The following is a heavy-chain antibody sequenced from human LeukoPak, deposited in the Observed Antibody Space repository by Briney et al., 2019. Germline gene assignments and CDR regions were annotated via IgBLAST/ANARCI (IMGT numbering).Heavy chain of an antibody. J-gene: IGHJ4*02. CDR3: ARLADCSSSSCRSFDY. CDR1: GYPFTGYY. D-gene: IGHD2-2*01. Sequence: ASVKVSCKASGYPFTGYYLHWVRQAPGQGLEWMGWINPNSGFTNYAQKFQGRVTMTRDTSISTAYLELSRLRSDDTAVYYCARLADCSSSSCRSFDYWGQGTLVTVSS. V-gene: IGHV1-2*02. CDR2: INPNSGFT.